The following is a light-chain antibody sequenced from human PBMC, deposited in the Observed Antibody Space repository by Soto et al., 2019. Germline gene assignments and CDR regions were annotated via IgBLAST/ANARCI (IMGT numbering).Light chain of an antibody. Sequence: DIQMTQSPSSLSAPVGDRVTINCRASQDIYNRVAWFQQKPGQAPKSLIFHASYLQSGVPSRFSGSGSGTDFTLTISSVQPEDFATSYCQQYDRYPRMFGQGTKVDIK. CDR2: HAS. J-gene: IGKJ1*01. CDR3: QQYDRYPRM. CDR1: QDIYNR. V-gene: IGKV1-16*01.